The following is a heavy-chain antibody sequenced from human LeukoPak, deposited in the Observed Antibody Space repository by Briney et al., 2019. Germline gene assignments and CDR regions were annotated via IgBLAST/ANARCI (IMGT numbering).Heavy chain of an antibody. CDR3: ARVYYTIFGVVIYYFDY. V-gene: IGHV3-11*01. J-gene: IGHJ4*02. D-gene: IGHD3-3*01. CDR1: GFTFSDYY. CDR2: ISSSGSTI. Sequence: GGSLRLSCAASGFTFSDYYMSWIRQVPGKGLEWVSYISSSGSTIYYADSVKGRFTISRDNAKNSLYLQMNSLRAEDTAVYYCARVYYTIFGVVIYYFDYWGQGTLVTVSS.